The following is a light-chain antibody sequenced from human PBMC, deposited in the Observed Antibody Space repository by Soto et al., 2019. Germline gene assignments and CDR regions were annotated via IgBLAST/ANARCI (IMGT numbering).Light chain of an antibody. Sequence: EIVMTQSPATLSVSPGERATLSCRASQSVSTNLAWYQQKPGQAPRLLIYGASTRATGIPARFSASGSGAEFTLTISSLQSEDVAVYYCQQHNNWPPLTFGGGTKVDIK. CDR1: QSVSTN. CDR2: GAS. V-gene: IGKV3-15*01. J-gene: IGKJ4*01. CDR3: QQHNNWPPLT.